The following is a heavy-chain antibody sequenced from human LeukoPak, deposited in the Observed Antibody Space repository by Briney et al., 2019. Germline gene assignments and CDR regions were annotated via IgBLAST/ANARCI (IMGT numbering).Heavy chain of an antibody. J-gene: IGHJ4*02. Sequence: GGSLRLSCAASGFTFSTYAMSWVRQAPGKGLEWVSIIYSGDSTYYADSVKGRFTISRHNSKNTLYLQMNSLRPEDTAVYYCARGKSVLDFWGQGTLVTVSS. D-gene: IGHD5/OR15-5a*01. CDR1: GFTFSTYA. CDR2: IYSGDST. CDR3: ARGKSVLDF. V-gene: IGHV3-53*04.